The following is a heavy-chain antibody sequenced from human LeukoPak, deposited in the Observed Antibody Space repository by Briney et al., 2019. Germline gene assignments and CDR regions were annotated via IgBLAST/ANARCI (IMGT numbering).Heavy chain of an antibody. CDR2: ISGSGDST. CDR1: GFTFSNYV. V-gene: IGHV3-23*01. Sequence: GGSLRLSCAASGFTFSNYVMSWVRQAPGKGLEWVSGISGSGDSTYYADSVKGRFTISRDNSKNTLYLQMNSLRAEDTAVYYCAKDQPQEGPLDYWGQGTLVTVSS. J-gene: IGHJ4*02. CDR3: AKDQPQEGPLDY.